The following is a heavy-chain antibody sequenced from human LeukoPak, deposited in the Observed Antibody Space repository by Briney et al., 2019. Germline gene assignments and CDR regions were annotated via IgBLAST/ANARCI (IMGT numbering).Heavy chain of an antibody. CDR2: IKQDGSEK. CDR1: GFTFSSYW. V-gene: IGHV3-7*01. D-gene: IGHD6-13*01. Sequence: GGSLRLSCAASGFTFSSYWMSWVRQAPGKGLEWVANIKQDGSEKYYVDSVKGRFTISRYNAKNSLYLQMNSLRAEDTAVYYCASHYSSSWFWGYYFDYWGQGTLVTVSS. CDR3: ASHYSSSWFWGYYFDY. J-gene: IGHJ4*02.